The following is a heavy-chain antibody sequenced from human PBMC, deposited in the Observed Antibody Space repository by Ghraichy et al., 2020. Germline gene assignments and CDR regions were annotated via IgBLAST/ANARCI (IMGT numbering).Heavy chain of an antibody. Sequence: SETLSLTCTVSGGSISSYYWSWIRQPPGKGLEWIGYIYTSGSTNYNPSLKSRVTISVDTSKNQFSLKLSSVTAADTAVYYCARMVAAARVTAGFDIWGQGTMVTVSS. CDR1: GGSISSYY. V-gene: IGHV4-4*09. J-gene: IGHJ3*02. CDR2: IYTSGST. CDR3: ARMVAAARVTAGFDI. D-gene: IGHD6-13*01.